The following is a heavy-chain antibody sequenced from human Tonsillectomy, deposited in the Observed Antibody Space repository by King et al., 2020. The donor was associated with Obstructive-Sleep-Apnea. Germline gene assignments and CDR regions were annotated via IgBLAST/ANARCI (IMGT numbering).Heavy chain of an antibody. CDR3: ARVPYYDDSSGYRGGYYFDY. J-gene: IGHJ4*02. CDR2: MNPNSGNT. V-gene: IGHV1-8*01. D-gene: IGHD3-22*01. Sequence: VQLVESGAEVKKPGASVKVSCKASGYTFTSYDINWVRQATGQGLEWMGWMNPNSGNTGYAQKFQGRVTMTRNTSISTAYMELSSLRSEDTAVYYCARVPYYDDSSGYRGGYYFDYWGQGALVTVSS. CDR1: GYTFTSYD.